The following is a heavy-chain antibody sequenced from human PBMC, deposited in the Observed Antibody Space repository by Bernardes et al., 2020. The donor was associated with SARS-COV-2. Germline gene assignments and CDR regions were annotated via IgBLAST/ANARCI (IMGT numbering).Heavy chain of an antibody. Sequence: GGSLRLSCAASEFAFDDYAMHWVRQAPGKGLEWVAGISWNSGNMDYADSVKGRFTISRDNAKNSLYLRMNSLRAEDTALYYCVKDGDFDYWGQGTLVTVSS. V-gene: IGHV3-9*01. CDR3: VKDGDFDY. CDR1: EFAFDDYA. CDR2: ISWNSGNM. J-gene: IGHJ4*02.